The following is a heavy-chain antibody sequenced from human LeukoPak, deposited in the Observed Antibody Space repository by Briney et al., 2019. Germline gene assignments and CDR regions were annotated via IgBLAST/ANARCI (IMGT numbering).Heavy chain of an antibody. D-gene: IGHD6-13*01. J-gene: IGHJ5*02. V-gene: IGHV1-69*01. CDR3: ARDRIAAAGSWFDP. CDR2: IIPIFGTA. Sequence: GASVKVSCKASGGTFISYAISWVRQAPGQGLEWMGGIIPIFGTANYAQKFQGRVTITADESTSTAYMELSSLRSEDTAVYYCARDRIAAAGSWFDPWGQGTLVTVSS. CDR1: GGTFISYA.